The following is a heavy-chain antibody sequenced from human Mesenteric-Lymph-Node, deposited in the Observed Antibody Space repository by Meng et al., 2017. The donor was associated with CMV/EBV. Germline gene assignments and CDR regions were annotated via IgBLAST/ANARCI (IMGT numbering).Heavy chain of an antibody. J-gene: IGHJ4*02. CDR2: INPNNGVT. D-gene: IGHD6-19*01. CDR1: GYTVTDYY. Sequence: SGYTVTDYYMHWVRQAPGQGLEWMGRINPNNGVTNYAQKFQDRVTMARDTSSSTAYMELIRLRSDDTAVYYCARGFPGYSSAWYPYWGQGTLVTVSS. V-gene: IGHV1-2*06. CDR3: ARGFPGYSSAWYPY.